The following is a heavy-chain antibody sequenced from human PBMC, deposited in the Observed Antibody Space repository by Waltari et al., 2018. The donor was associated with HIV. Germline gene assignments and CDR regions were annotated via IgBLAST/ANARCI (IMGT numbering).Heavy chain of an antibody. CDR2: VDHRGST. Sequence: VRLEQWGAGLLKPSETMSLTRAVHGMSFTGYSWTWTRQAPGGGLQWIGEVDHRGSTHYNPSLKSRVSMSVDTFKHQFSLKLASVTAADTAVYYCANLISMTATDVFDVWGQGTLVSVSS. D-gene: IGHD2-21*02. V-gene: IGHV4-34*01. J-gene: IGHJ3*01. CDR3: ANLISMTATDVFDV. CDR1: GMSFTGYS.